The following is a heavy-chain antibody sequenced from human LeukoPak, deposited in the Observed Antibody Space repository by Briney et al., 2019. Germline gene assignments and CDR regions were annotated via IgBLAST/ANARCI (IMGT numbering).Heavy chain of an antibody. CDR1: GFTFSSYS. J-gene: IGHJ4*02. D-gene: IGHD6-19*01. V-gene: IGHV3-21*01. CDR3: ARDGVAVAGKFSFFDY. Sequence: GSLRLSCAASGFTFSSYSMNWVRQAPGKGLEWVSSISSSSSYIYYADSVKGRFTISRDNAKNSLYLQMNSLRAEDTAVYYCARDGVAVAGKFSFFDYWGQGTLVTVSS. CDR2: ISSSSSYI.